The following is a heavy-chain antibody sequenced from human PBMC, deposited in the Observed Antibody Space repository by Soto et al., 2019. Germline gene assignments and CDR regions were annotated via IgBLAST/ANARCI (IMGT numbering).Heavy chain of an antibody. Sequence: EVQLLESGGGLVQPGGSLRLSCAVSGFTFSNYAMNWVRQAPGKGLAWVSSISASGSVTYYADSVRGRFTISRDNSKNTLSLQMNSLRAEDTAVYYCAKDALGDYYYYGMDVWGQGTTVTVSS. CDR1: GFTFSNYA. J-gene: IGHJ6*02. V-gene: IGHV3-23*01. CDR3: AKDALGDYYYYGMDV. CDR2: ISASGSVT.